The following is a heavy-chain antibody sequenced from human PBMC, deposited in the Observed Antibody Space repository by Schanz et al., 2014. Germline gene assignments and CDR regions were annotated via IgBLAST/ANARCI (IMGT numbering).Heavy chain of an antibody. J-gene: IGHJ4*02. D-gene: IGHD1-7*01. CDR2: INQRGST. CDR1: GGSFSGYY. CDR3: ASWSGTRYFDY. Sequence: QVQLQQWGAGLLKTSETLSLTCAFSGGSFSGYYWSWLRQPPGKGLEWIGKINQRGSTNYNPSLKSRVTISLDTSKNQFSRKLTSVTAADTAVYYCASWSGTRYFDYWSQGTLVTVSS. V-gene: IGHV4-34*01.